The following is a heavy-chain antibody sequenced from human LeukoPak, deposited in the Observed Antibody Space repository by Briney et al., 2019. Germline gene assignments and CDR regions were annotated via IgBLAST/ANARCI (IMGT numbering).Heavy chain of an antibody. CDR2: THSGGNT. Sequence: PGGSLRLSCAASGLSVSSGYMSWVRQAPGQGLEWVSVTHSGGNTYYGDSVKGRFFISRDSSENTLYLQMNSLTAEDTAVYYCARDRPFGGVIDGMDVWGQGTTVTVSS. D-gene: IGHD3-16*02. J-gene: IGHJ6*02. CDR3: ARDRPFGGVIDGMDV. CDR1: GLSVSSGY. V-gene: IGHV3-53*01.